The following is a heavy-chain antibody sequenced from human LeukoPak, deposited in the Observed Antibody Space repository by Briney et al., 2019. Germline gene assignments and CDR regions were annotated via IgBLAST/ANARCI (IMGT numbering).Heavy chain of an antibody. CDR3: ASEIPKIAARPGPPDY. D-gene: IGHD6-6*01. CDR2: IKQDGSEK. V-gene: IGHV3-7*01. CDR1: GFTFSSYW. J-gene: IGHJ4*02. Sequence: GGSLRLSCAASGFTFSSYWMSWVRQAPGKGLEWVANIKQDGSEKYYVDSVKGRFTISRDNAKNSLYLQMNSLRAEDTAVYYCASEIPKIAARPGPPDYWGQGTLVTVSS.